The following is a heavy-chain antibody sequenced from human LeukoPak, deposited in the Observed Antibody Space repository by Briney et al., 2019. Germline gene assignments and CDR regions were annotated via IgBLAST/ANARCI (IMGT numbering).Heavy chain of an antibody. CDR3: ARVQYEKNYYYYVDV. Sequence: PGGSLRLSCAASGFTFSSYEMNWVRQAPGKGLEWVSYISSSGSTIYYADSVKGRFTISRDNAKNSLYLQMNSLRAEDTAVYYCARVQYEKNYYYYVDVWGKGTTVTVSS. J-gene: IGHJ6*03. V-gene: IGHV3-48*03. D-gene: IGHD3-3*01. CDR2: ISSSGSTI. CDR1: GFTFSSYE.